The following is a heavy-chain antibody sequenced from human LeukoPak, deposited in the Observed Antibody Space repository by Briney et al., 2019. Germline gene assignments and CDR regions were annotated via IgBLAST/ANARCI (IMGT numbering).Heavy chain of an antibody. CDR1: GYTFTGYY. J-gene: IGHJ5*02. V-gene: IGHV1-2*02. CDR2: INPNSGGT. CDR3: ARDPLWVRYCSGGSCYAAPVDNWFDP. Sequence: GASVKVSCKASGYTFTGYYMHWVRQAPGQGLEWMGWINPNSGGTNYAQKFQGRVTMTRDTSTSTAYMELRSLRSDDTAVYYCARDPLWVRYCSGGSCYAAPVDNWFDPWGQGTLVTVSS. D-gene: IGHD2-15*01.